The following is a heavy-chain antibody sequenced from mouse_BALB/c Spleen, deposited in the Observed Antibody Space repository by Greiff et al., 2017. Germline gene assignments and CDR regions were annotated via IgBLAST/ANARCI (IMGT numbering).Heavy chain of an antibody. Sequence: VQLVESGPGLVQPSQSLSITCTVSGFSLTSYGVHWVRQSPGKGLEWLGVIWSGGSTDYNAAFISRLSISKDNSKSQVFFKMNSLQANDTAIYYCARYGSSYNYYAMDYWGQGTSVTVSS. J-gene: IGHJ4*01. CDR2: IWSGGST. D-gene: IGHD1-1*01. V-gene: IGHV2-2*02. CDR3: ARYGSSYNYYAMDY. CDR1: GFSLTSYG.